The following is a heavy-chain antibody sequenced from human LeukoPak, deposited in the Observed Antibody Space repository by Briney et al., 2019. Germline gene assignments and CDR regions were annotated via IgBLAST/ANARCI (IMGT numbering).Heavy chain of an antibody. CDR3: ARGAATTVTTWFDS. CDR1: GFNFGGAG. Sequence: PGGSLRLSCVASGFNFGGAGLSWVRQVPGKGLEWVPGINWSGGSTGYADSVKGRFTISRDNARNSMYLQMNSLRVEDTALYYCARGAATTVTTWFDSWGQGILVTVSS. V-gene: IGHV3-20*04. CDR2: INWSGGST. D-gene: IGHD4-17*01. J-gene: IGHJ5*01.